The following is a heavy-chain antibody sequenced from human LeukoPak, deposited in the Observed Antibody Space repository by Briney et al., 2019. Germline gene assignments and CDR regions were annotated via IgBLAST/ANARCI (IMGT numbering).Heavy chain of an antibody. CDR2: IYYSGST. D-gene: IGHD2-8*01. V-gene: IGHV4-59*01. Sequence: PSETLSLTCTVSGGSISSYYWSWIRQPPGKGLEWIGYIYYSGSTNYNPSLKSRVTISVDTSKNQFSLKLSSVTAADTAVYYCARGGDKWRAFDIWGQGTMVTVSS. J-gene: IGHJ3*02. CDR1: GGSISSYY. CDR3: ARGGDKWRAFDI.